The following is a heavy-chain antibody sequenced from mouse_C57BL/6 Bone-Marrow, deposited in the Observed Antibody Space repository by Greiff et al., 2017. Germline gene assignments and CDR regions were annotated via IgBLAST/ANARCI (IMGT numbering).Heavy chain of an antibody. V-gene: IGHV5-4*03. CDR3: ARVRDGYYDY. J-gene: IGHJ2*01. CDR2: ISDGGSYT. Sequence: EVKLEESGGGLVKPGGSLKLSCAASGFTFSSYAMSWVRQTPEKRLEWVATISDGGSYTYYPDNVKGRFTISRDNAKNNLYLQMSHLKSEDTAMYYCARVRDGYYDYWGQGTTLTVSS. D-gene: IGHD2-3*01. CDR1: GFTFSSYA.